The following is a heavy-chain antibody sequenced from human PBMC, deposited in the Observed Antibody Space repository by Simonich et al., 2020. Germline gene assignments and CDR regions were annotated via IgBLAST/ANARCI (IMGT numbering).Heavy chain of an antibody. V-gene: IGHV1-2*02. J-gene: IGHJ1*01. CDR2: NNPNSGGT. CDR1: GYTFPGYY. Sequence: QVQLVQSGAEVKKPGASVKVSCKASGYTFPGYYMHWVRQAPGQGLEEKGWNNPNSGGTNDAQKFKGRVTMTRDTSISTAYMELSRLRSDDTAVYYCARSHIAAAGTGYFQHWGQGTLVTVSS. CDR3: ARSHIAAAGTGYFQH. D-gene: IGHD6-13*01.